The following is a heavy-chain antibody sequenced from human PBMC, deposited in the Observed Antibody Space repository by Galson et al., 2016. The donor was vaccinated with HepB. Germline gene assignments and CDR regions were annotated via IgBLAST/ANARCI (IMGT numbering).Heavy chain of an antibody. V-gene: IGHV3-23*01. Sequence: SLRLSCAASGFTFRNYALSWVRRDPGKGLEWVSHIDGPTPNTHYADSVRGRFSIYRDNSRDTLYLQMDSLTAEESGIYYCTTWLSHHFDYWGQGTRVTVSS. CDR3: TTWLSHHFDY. CDR2: IDGPTPNT. J-gene: IGHJ4*02. D-gene: IGHD6-19*01. CDR1: GFTFRNYA.